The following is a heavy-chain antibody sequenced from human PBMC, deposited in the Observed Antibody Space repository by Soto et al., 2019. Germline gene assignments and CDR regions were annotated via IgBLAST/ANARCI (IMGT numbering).Heavy chain of an antibody. D-gene: IGHD3-16*02. J-gene: IGHJ3*02. V-gene: IGHV4-39*01. CDR2: IYYSGST. Sequence: SETLSLTCTVSGGSISSSSYYWGWIRQPPGKGLEWIGSIYYSGSTYYNPSLKSRVTISVDTSKNQFSLKLSSVTAADTAVYYCARRYYVWGSYRRWAFDIWGQGTMVTVSS. CDR1: GGSISSSSYY. CDR3: ARRYYVWGSYRRWAFDI.